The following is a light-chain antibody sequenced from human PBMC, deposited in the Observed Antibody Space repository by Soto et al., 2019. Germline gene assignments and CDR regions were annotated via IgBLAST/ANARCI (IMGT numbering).Light chain of an antibody. Sequence: EIVLTQSPGTLSLSPGERATLSCRASQSVSSSYLAWYQLKPGQAPRLLIYGASSRTTGVPDRFSGSGSGTDFTLTISRLELEDFAVYYCQHYDTSPGTFGQGTKVEIK. CDR1: QSVSSSY. CDR2: GAS. CDR3: QHYDTSPGT. V-gene: IGKV3-20*01. J-gene: IGKJ1*01.